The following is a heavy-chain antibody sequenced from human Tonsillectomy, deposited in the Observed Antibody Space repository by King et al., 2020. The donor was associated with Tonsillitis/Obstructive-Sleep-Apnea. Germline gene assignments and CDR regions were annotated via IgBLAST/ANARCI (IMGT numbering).Heavy chain of an antibody. J-gene: IGHJ4*02. CDR2: IYYSGST. Sequence: VQLQESGPGLVKPSETLSLTCTVSGGSISSYSWSWIRQPPGKGLEWIGYIYYSGSTNYNPSLKSGVTISLDTSKNQFSLKLNSVTAADTAVYTCATVLTQMFRGVIRGYSLDSWGQGSQVTVSS. V-gene: IGHV4-59*01. CDR1: GGSISSYS. D-gene: IGHD3-10*01. CDR3: ATVLTQMFRGVIRGYSLDS.